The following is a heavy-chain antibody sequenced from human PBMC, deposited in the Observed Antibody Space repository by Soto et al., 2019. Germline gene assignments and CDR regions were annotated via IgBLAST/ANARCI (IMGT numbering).Heavy chain of an antibody. CDR1: GHTFTSYY. CDR2: INPSGGST. CDR3: ASHGFTVTTLGY. J-gene: IGHJ4*02. D-gene: IGHD4-17*01. V-gene: IGHV1-46*03. Sequence: ASVKVSCKASGHTFTSYYMHWVRQAPGQGLEWVGIINPSGGSTSYAQKFQGRVTMTRDTSTSTVYMELSSLRSEDTAVYYCASHGFTVTTLGYWGQGTLVTVSS.